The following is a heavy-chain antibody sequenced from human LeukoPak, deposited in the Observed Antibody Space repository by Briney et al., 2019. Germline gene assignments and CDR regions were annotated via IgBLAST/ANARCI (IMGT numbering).Heavy chain of an antibody. CDR2: IYGSGST. Sequence: SETLSLTCTVSGGSISSGNFYWSWIRQPAGKGLEWIGRIYGSGSTNYSPSLRSRVTISIDTSKNQFSLKLNSVTAADTAVYYCARGWGSTSSNYFDPWGQGTPVTVSS. CDR3: ARGWGSTSSNYFDP. V-gene: IGHV4-61*02. D-gene: IGHD2-2*01. J-gene: IGHJ5*01. CDR1: GGSISSGNFY.